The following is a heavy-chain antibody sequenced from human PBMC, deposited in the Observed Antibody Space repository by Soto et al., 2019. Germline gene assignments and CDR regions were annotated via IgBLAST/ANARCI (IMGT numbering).Heavy chain of an antibody. V-gene: IGHV4-31*03. D-gene: IGHD2-2*01. J-gene: IGHJ6*02. Sequence: LSLTCTVSGGSISSGGYYWSWIRQHPGKGLEWIGYIYYSGSTYSNPSLKSRVTISVDTSKNQFSLKLSSVTAADTAVYYCARAPGYCSSTSCPRGYYYYGMDVWGQGTTVTVSS. CDR2: IYYSGST. CDR1: GGSISSGGYY. CDR3: ARAPGYCSSTSCPRGYYYYGMDV.